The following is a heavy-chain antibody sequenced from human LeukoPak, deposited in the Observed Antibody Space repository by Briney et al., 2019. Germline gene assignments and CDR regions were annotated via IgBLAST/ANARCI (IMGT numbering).Heavy chain of an antibody. CDR1: GFTFSSYE. D-gene: IGHD6-13*01. CDR3: ARDGTPRSSCLDY. CDR2: ISSSGRTI. V-gene: IGHV3-48*03. Sequence: GGSLRLSCAASGFTFSSYEMNWVRQAPGKGVEWVSYISSSGRTIYYADSVKGRFTISRDNAKNSLYLQMNSLRAEDTAAYYCARDGTPRSSCLDYWGQGTLVTVSS. J-gene: IGHJ4*02.